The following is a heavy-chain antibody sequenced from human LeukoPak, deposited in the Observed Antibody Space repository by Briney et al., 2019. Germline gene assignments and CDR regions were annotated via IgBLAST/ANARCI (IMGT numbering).Heavy chain of an antibody. V-gene: IGHV4-34*01. CDR1: GGSFSGYY. Sequence: SETLSLTCDVYGGSFSGYYWSWIRQPPEKGLEWIGEINHSGSTNYNPSLKSRVTISVDTSKNQFSLKLSSVTAADTAVYYCARLSRATPYYYYYYMDVWGKGTTVTISS. J-gene: IGHJ6*03. CDR3: ARLSRATPYYYYYYMDV. CDR2: INHSGST. D-gene: IGHD5-12*01.